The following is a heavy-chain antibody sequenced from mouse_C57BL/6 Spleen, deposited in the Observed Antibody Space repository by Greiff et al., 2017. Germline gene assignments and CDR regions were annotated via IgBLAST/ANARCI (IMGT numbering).Heavy chain of an antibody. Sequence: EVQLQESGPELVKPGASVKISCKASGYSFTDYNMNWVKQSNGKSLEWIGVINPNYGTTSYNQKFKGKATLTVDQSSSTAYMQLNSLTSEDSAVYYCARGGYYDYDGGFDYWGQGTTLTVSS. CDR2: INPNYGTT. V-gene: IGHV1-39*01. CDR1: GYSFTDYN. CDR3: ARGGYYDYDGGFDY. D-gene: IGHD2-4*01. J-gene: IGHJ2*01.